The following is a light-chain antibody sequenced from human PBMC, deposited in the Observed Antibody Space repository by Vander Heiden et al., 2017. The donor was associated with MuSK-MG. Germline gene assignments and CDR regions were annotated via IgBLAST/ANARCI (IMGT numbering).Light chain of an antibody. CDR3: RQDLPTLT. CDR1: QSLLHSNGYNY. V-gene: IGKV2-28*01. J-gene: IGKJ4*01. Sequence: DIVMTQSPLSLPVTPGEPASISCRSSQSLLHSNGYNYLDWYLQKPGQSPQLLIYWGSKRAYGVPDRFSGSGSGTDFTLKSSRGEAEDVGVYYCRQDLPTLTFGGGTKVEIK. CDR2: WGS.